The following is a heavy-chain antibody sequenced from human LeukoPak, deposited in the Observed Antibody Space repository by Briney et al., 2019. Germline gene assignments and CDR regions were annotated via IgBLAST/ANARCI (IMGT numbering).Heavy chain of an antibody. CDR1: GFIFKKYW. J-gene: IGHJ4*02. D-gene: IGHD5-24*01. V-gene: IGHV3-7*01. Sequence: GGSLRLSCAASGFIFKKYWMNWVRQVPGKGLECLANIKEDGSETYYADSVKGRFTISRDNPKNSLFLQINSLRVEDPAVYYCARETTRRGEPRDGYRWGQGTVVTVSS. CDR2: IKEDGSET. CDR3: ARETTRRGEPRDGYR.